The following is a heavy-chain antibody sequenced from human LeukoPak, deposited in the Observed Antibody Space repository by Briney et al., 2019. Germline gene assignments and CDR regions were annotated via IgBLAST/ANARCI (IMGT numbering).Heavy chain of an antibody. V-gene: IGHV1-24*01. CDR3: ATPCRGCGDLWYLDL. J-gene: IGHJ2*01. Sequence: ASVKVSCKVSGYTLTELSMHWVRQAPRKGLEWMGVFDPEDGETIYAQKFQGRVTMTEDTSTDTAYMELSSLRSEDTAVYYCATPCRGCGDLWYLDLWGRGTLVTVSS. CDR1: GYTLTELS. CDR2: FDPEDGET. D-gene: IGHD3-10*01.